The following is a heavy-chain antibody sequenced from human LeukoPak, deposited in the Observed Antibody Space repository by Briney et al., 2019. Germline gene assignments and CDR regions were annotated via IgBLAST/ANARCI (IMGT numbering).Heavy chain of an antibody. J-gene: IGHJ3*02. CDR1: GFTFDDYG. Sequence: PGGSLRLSCAASGFTFDDYGMSWVRQAPGKGLEWFSGINWNGGSTGYADSVKGRFTISRDNAKNSLYLQMNSLRAEDTALYYCARDPGGAYAFDIWGQGTMVTVSS. V-gene: IGHV3-20*04. CDR2: INWNGGST. CDR3: ARDPGGAYAFDI. D-gene: IGHD2-21*01.